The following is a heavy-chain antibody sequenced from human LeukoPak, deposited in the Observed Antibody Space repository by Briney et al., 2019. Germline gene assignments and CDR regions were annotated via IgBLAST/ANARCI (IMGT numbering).Heavy chain of an antibody. CDR3: ARDRRGYCSSTSCYLYYYYYMDV. CDR1: GGSISSYY. Sequence: PSETLSLTCTVSGGSISSYYWSWIRQPPGKGLEWIGYIYYSGSTNYNPSLKSRVTISVDTSKNQFSLKLSSVTAADTAVYYCARDRRGYCSSTSCYLYYYYYMDVWGKGTTVTVSS. CDR2: IYYSGST. J-gene: IGHJ6*03. D-gene: IGHD2-2*01. V-gene: IGHV4-59*01.